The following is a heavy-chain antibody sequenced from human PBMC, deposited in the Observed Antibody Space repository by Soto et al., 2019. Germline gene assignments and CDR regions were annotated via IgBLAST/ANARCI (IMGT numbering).Heavy chain of an antibody. V-gene: IGHV3-23*01. J-gene: IGHJ4*02. CDR3: AKGRGGSGSLTPRVDF. CDR1: GFTFNNYA. Sequence: EVQLLESGGGLVQPGGSLRLSCAASGFTFNNYAMTWVRQAPGKGLEWVSAISGGGDTTSYADSVKGRFTVSRDGSKNTLYLQMSILRADDTALYYCAKGRGGSGSLTPRVDFWGQGTLVTVSS. D-gene: IGHD3-10*01. CDR2: ISGGGDTT.